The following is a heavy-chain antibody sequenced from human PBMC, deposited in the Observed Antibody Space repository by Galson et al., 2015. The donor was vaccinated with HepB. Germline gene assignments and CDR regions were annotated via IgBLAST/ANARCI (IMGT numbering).Heavy chain of an antibody. CDR2: INPNNGGT. D-gene: IGHD6-13*01. CDR1: GYTFTGYS. CDR3: ARDRLSSSSYYYYGMDV. J-gene: IGHJ6*02. V-gene: IGHV1-2*04. Sequence: SCKASGYTFTGYSIHWVRQAPGQGLEWMGWINPNNGGTNYAQKFQGWVTMTRDTSISTAYMELSRLRSDDTAVYYCARDRLSSSSYYYYGMDVWGQGTTVTVSS.